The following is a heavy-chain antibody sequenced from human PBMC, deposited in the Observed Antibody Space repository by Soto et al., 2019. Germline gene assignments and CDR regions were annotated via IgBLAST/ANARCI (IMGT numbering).Heavy chain of an antibody. V-gene: IGHV4-31*03. CDR2: IYYSGST. J-gene: IGHJ6*02. Sequence: SETLSLTCTVSGGSISSGVYYWSWIRQHQGKGLEWIGYIYYSGSTYYNPSLKSRVTISVDTSKNQFSLKLSSVTAADTAVYYCARGPFGAPVYYGMDVWGQGTTVTVSS. D-gene: IGHD3-10*01. CDR3: ARGPFGAPVYYGMDV. CDR1: GGSISSGVYY.